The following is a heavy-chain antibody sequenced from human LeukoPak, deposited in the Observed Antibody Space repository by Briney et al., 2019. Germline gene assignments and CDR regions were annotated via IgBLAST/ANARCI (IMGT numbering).Heavy chain of an antibody. J-gene: IGHJ4*02. D-gene: IGHD5-12*01. Sequence: GASVKVSCKASGYTFTSYAMHWVRQAPGQRLEWMGWINAGNGNTKYSQKFQGRVTITRDTSASTAYMELSSLRSEDTAVYYCARLSYRGYSLGGLDYWGQGTLVTVSS. CDR2: INAGNGNT. CDR3: ARLSYRGYSLGGLDY. V-gene: IGHV1-3*01. CDR1: GYTFTSYA.